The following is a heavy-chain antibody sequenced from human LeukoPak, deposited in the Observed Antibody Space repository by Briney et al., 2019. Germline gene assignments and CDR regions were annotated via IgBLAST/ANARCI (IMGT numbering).Heavy chain of an antibody. J-gene: IGHJ6*03. Sequence: ASVKVSCKASGGTFSSYAISWVRQAPGQGLEWMGGIIPISGTANYAQKFQGRVTITADESTSTAYMELSSLRSEDTAVYYCARVSSVVVPAAMNYYYYYYMDVWGKGTTVTVSS. CDR1: GGTFSSYA. V-gene: IGHV1-69*13. D-gene: IGHD2-2*01. CDR3: ARVSSVVVPAAMNYYYYYYMDV. CDR2: IIPISGTA.